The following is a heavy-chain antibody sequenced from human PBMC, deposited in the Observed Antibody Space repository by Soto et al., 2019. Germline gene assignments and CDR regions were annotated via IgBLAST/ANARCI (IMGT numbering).Heavy chain of an antibody. Sequence: SEPLSDTCAVSCGYIRSGGYSWSCIRQPPGKGLEWIGYIYHSGSTYYNPSLKSRVTISVDRSKNQFSLKLSSVTAADTAVYYCARVPGPWGQGTLVTVPS. CDR1: CGYIRSGGYS. J-gene: IGHJ5*02. D-gene: IGHD7-27*01. CDR2: IYHSGST. CDR3: ARVPGP. V-gene: IGHV4-30-2*01.